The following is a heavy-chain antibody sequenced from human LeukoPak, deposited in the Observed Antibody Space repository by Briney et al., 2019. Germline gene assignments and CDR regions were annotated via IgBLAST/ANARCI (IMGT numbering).Heavy chain of an antibody. CDR1: GYSISSGYY. CDR2: IYHSGST. J-gene: IGHJ4*02. D-gene: IGHD1-26*01. Sequence: SETLSLTCAVSGYSISSGYYWGWIRQPPGKGLERIGSIYHSGSTYYNPSLKSRVTISGDMSKNQFSLKLSSVTAADTAVYYCARVRSYSGSSNWGQGTLVTVSS. V-gene: IGHV4-38-2*01. CDR3: ARVRSYSGSSN.